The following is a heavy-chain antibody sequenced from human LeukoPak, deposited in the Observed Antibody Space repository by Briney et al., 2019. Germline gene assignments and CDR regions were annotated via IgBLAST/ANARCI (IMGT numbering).Heavy chain of an antibody. CDR3: AKVVSQVTWYFDL. Sequence: SLRLSCAASGFTFDDYAMHWVRQAPGKGLEWVSGISWNSGSIGYADSVKGRFTISRDNAKNSLYLQMNSLRAEDTALYYCAKVVSQVTWYFDLWGRGTLVTVSS. D-gene: IGHD2-21*02. J-gene: IGHJ2*01. V-gene: IGHV3-9*01. CDR1: GFTFDDYA. CDR2: ISWNSGSI.